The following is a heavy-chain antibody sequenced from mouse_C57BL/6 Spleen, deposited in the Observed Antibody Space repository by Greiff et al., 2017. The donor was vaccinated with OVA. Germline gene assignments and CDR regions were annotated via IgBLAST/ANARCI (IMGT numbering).Heavy chain of an antibody. V-gene: IGHV1-62-2*01. CDR3: ARHDYYGSSFAWFAY. D-gene: IGHD1-1*01. CDR2: FYPGSGSI. CDR1: GYTFTEYT. Sequence: VQGVESGAELVKPGASVKLSCKASGYTFTEYTIHWVKQRSGQGLEWIGWFYPGSGSIKYNEKFKDKATLTADKSSSTVYMELSRLTSEDSAVYFCARHDYYGSSFAWFAYWGQGTLVTVSA. J-gene: IGHJ3*01.